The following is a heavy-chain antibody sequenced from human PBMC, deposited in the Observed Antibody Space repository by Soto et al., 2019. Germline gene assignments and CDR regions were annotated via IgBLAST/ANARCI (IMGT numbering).Heavy chain of an antibody. D-gene: IGHD2-15*01. CDR2: LSGSGDRT. J-gene: IGHJ6*02. V-gene: IGHV3-23*01. CDR3: AKYAFCSGGSCSRTLDV. CDR1: GFTFSTYA. Sequence: PGGSLRLSCAASGFTFSTYAMSWVRQAPGKGLEWVSALSGSGDRTYYADSVKGRFTISRDNSKNTLYLQMNSLRAEDKAVYYCAKYAFCSGGSCSRTLDVWGQGTTVTVSS.